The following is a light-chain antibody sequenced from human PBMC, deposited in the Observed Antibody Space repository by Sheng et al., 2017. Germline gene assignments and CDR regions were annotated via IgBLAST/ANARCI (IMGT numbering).Light chain of an antibody. CDR2: ATY. CDR3: QQLETSPYT. V-gene: IGKV1-9*01. Sequence: DIQLTQSPSFLSASVGDRVTLTCRASQFINNYLAWYQQKPGKAPKLLIYATYRLQSGVPSRFSGRGSGTEFSLTISSLQPEDFATYYCQQLETSPYTFGQGTKLEIK. J-gene: IGKJ2*01. CDR1: QFINNY.